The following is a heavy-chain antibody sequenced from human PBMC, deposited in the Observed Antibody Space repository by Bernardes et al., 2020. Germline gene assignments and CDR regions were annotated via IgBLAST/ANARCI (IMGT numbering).Heavy chain of an antibody. CDR1: GGSISSGSYY. V-gene: IGHV4-61*02. CDR3: ARESQRTAWDILTGIYYYYGMDV. D-gene: IGHD3-9*01. Sequence: SETLSLPCTVSGGSISSGSYYWSWIRQPAGKGLEWIGRIYTSGSTNYNPSLKSRVTISVHTSKNQFSLKLSSVTAADTAVYYCARESQRTAWDILTGIYYYYGMDVWGQGTTVTVSS. CDR2: IYTSGST. J-gene: IGHJ6*02.